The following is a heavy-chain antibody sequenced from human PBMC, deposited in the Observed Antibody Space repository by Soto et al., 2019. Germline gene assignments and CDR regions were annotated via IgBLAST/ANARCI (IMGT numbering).Heavy chain of an antibody. CDR3: AHSPLRKQLVLSVYFDY. D-gene: IGHD6-6*01. CDR2: IYWDDDK. J-gene: IGHJ4*02. Sequence: QITLKESGPTLVKPTQTLTLTCTFSGFSLSTSGVGVGWIRQPPGKALEWLALIYWDDDKRYSPSLKSRLTITKDTSKNQVVLTMTNMDPVDTATYYCAHSPLRKQLVLSVYFDYWGQETLVTVSS. CDR1: GFSLSTSGVG. V-gene: IGHV2-5*02.